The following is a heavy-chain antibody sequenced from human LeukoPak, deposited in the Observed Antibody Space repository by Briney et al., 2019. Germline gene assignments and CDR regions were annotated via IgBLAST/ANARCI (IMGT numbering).Heavy chain of an antibody. CDR3: ARDLDYYATDQ. D-gene: IGHD3/OR15-3a*01. CDR2: IKQDGSEK. CDR1: GFTFSSYA. J-gene: IGHJ5*02. V-gene: IGHV3-7*01. Sequence: GGSLRLSCAASGFTFSSYAMSCVRQAPGKGLEWVANIKQDGSEKYYVDSVKGRFNISRDNAKNSLYLQMSSLRAEDTAVYYCARDLDYYATDQWGQGTLVTVSS.